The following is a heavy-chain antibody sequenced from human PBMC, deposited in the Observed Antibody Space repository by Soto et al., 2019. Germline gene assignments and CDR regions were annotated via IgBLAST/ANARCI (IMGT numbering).Heavy chain of an antibody. CDR2: IYYSGST. Sequence: QVQLQESGPGLVKPSETLSLTCTVSGGSISSYYWSWIRQPPGKGLEWIGYIYYSGSTNYNPSLKSRVTIAVDTSKNQFSLKLSSVTAADTAVYYCARVPYYDFWSGYYTGYGMDVWGQGTTVTVSS. D-gene: IGHD3-3*01. CDR3: ARVPYYDFWSGYYTGYGMDV. V-gene: IGHV4-59*01. CDR1: GGSISSYY. J-gene: IGHJ6*02.